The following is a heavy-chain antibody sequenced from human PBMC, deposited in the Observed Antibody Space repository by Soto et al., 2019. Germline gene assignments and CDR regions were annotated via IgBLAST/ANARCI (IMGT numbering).Heavy chain of an antibody. V-gene: IGHV1-24*01. Sequence: ASVKVSCKVSGYTLTELSMHWVRQAPGKGLEWMGGFDPEDGETIYAQKFQGRVTMTEDTSTDTAYMELGSLRSEDTAVYYCATVVDSSDCYGYWGQGTLVTVSS. CDR3: ATVVDSSDCYGY. J-gene: IGHJ4*02. CDR2: FDPEDGET. CDR1: GYTLTELS. D-gene: IGHD6-19*01.